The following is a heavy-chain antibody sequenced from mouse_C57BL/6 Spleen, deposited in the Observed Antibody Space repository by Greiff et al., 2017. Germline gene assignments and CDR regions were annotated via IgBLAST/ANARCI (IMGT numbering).Heavy chain of an antibody. CDR2: ISSGGSYT. Sequence: EVKLMESGGDLVKPGGSLKLSCAASGFTFSSYGMSWVRQTPDKRLEWVATISSGGSYTYYPDSVKGRFTISRDNAKNTLYLQMSSLKSEDTAMYYCARQTARDYFDYWGQGTTLTVSS. V-gene: IGHV5-6*01. D-gene: IGHD3-3*01. CDR3: ARQTARDYFDY. CDR1: GFTFSSYG. J-gene: IGHJ2*01.